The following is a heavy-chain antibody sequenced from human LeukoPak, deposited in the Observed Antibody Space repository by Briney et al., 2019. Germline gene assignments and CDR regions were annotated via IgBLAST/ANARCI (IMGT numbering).Heavy chain of an antibody. J-gene: IGHJ4*02. CDR2: INHSGST. D-gene: IGHD6-19*01. V-gene: IGHV4-34*01. Sequence: SETLSLTCAVYGGSFSGYYWSWIRQPPGKGLEWIGEINHSGSTNYNPSLKSRVTISVDTSKNQFSLKLSSVTAADTAVYYCARGLAVAGINDWGQGTLVTASS. CDR1: GGSFSGYY. CDR3: ARGLAVAGIND.